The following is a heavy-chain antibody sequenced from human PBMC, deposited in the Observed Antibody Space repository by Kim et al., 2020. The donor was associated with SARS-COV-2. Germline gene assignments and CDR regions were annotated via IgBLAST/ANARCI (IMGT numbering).Heavy chain of an antibody. CDR1: GGSISSGGYY. CDR2: IYYSGST. Sequence: SETLSLTCTVSGGSISSGGYYWSWIRQHPGKGLEWIGYIYYSGSTYYNPSLKSRVTISVDTSKNQFSLKLSSVTAADTAVYYCARDFAGYSSGWEGGSWFDPWGQGTLVTVSS. D-gene: IGHD6-19*01. J-gene: IGHJ5*02. V-gene: IGHV4-31*03. CDR3: ARDFAGYSSGWEGGSWFDP.